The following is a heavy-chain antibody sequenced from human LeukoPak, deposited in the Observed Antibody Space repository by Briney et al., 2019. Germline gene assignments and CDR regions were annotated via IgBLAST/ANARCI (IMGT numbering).Heavy chain of an antibody. D-gene: IGHD5-18*01. Sequence: PGGSLRLSCAASGFTFSSYEMNWVRQAPGKGLEWASYISSSGSTIYYADSVKGRFTISRDNAKNSLYLQMNSLRAEDTAVYYCARDSYSHSTYYYYGMDVWGQGTTVTVSS. CDR1: GFTFSSYE. V-gene: IGHV3-48*03. CDR3: ARDSYSHSTYYYYGMDV. J-gene: IGHJ6*02. CDR2: ISSSGSTI.